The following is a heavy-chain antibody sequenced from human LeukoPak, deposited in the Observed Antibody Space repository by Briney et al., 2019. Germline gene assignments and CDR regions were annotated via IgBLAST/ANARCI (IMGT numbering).Heavy chain of an antibody. D-gene: IGHD3-3*01. V-gene: IGHV3-30*02. CDR1: GFTFSSYG. J-gene: IGHJ6*03. CDR2: IRYDGSNK. Sequence: PGGSLRLSCAASGFTFSSYGMHWVRQAPGKGLEWVAFIRYDGSNKYYADSVKGRFTISRDNSKNTLYLQMNSLRAEDTAVYYCAKDGYDFWSGKTNPYYMDVWGKGTTVTVSS. CDR3: AKDGYDFWSGKTNPYYMDV.